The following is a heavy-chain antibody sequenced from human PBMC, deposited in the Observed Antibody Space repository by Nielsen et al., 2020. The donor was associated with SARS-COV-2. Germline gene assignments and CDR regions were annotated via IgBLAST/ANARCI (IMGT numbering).Heavy chain of an antibody. CDR1: GFTFSSYG. CDR2: IWYDGSNK. V-gene: IGHV3-33*01. J-gene: IGHJ6*02. D-gene: IGHD3-10*01. CDR3: ARDQEGYYGSGSYEGDDYYYYYGMDV. Sequence: GRSLRLSCAASGFTFSSYGMHWVRQAPGKGLEWVAVIWYDGSNKYYADSVKGRFTISRDNSKNTLYLQMNSLRAEDTAVYYCARDQEGYYGSGSYEGDDYYYYYGMDVWGQGTTVTVSS.